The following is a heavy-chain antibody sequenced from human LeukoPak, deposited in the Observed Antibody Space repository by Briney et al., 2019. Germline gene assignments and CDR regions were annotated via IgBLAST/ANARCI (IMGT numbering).Heavy chain of an antibody. J-gene: IGHJ4*02. CDR2: ISYDGSDK. CDR1: GFTFSSFV. CDR3: ARDPSSSAGY. D-gene: IGHD6-6*01. V-gene: IGHV3-30*01. Sequence: GGSLRLSCAASGFTFSSFVMHWVRRTPGKGLEWVAVISYDGSDKSYADSVKGRFTISRDNSKNTLFLLMNSPRVEDTGVYYCARDPSSSAGYWGQGTLVIVSS.